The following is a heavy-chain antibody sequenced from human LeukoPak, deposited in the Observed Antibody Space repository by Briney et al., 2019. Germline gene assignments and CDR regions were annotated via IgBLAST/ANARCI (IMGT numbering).Heavy chain of an antibody. CDR1: GFTFSSYS. D-gene: IGHD3-10*01. CDR3: ARDQRGSSAMIRGIIDY. CDR2: ISSGSSTT. V-gene: IGHV3-48*04. Sequence: GGSLRLSCAASGFTFSSYSMNWVRQAPGKGLAWVSYISSGSSTTYYTDSVKGRFTIFRDNAKNSLYLQMNSLTAEDTAVYFYARDQRGSSAMIRGIIDYWGQGTLVTVSS. J-gene: IGHJ4*02.